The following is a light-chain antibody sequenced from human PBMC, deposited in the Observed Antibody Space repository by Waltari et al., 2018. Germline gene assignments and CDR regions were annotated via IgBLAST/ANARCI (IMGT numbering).Light chain of an antibody. CDR2: ESS. J-gene: IGKJ4*01. Sequence: DIQMTQSPSTLSASVVDRVTMTCRASQRFDRWLAWYQQKPGKAPRVIIYESSSLENGVPSRFSGSGFGTEFTLTINNLQPDDFATYYCQQYHSDLLSFGGGTRVEIK. CDR1: QRFDRW. CDR3: QQYHSDLLS. V-gene: IGKV1-5*03.